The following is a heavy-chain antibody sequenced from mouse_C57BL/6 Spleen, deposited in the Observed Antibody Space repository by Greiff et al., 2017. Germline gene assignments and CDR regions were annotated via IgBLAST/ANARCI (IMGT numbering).Heavy chain of an antibody. V-gene: IGHV14-3*01. CDR3: ASMYYGSSSYWYFDV. CDR1: GFNIKNTY. J-gene: IGHJ1*03. CDR2: IDPANGNT. D-gene: IGHD1-1*01. Sequence: VQLQQSVAELVRPGASVKLSCTASGFNIKNTYMHWVQQRPEQGLEWIGRIDPANGNTKYAPKFQGKATITADTSSNTAYLQLSSLTSEDTAIYYCASMYYGSSSYWYFDVWGTGTTVTVSS.